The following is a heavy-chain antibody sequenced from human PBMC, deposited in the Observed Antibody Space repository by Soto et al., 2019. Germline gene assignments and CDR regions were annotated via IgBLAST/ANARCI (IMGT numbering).Heavy chain of an antibody. Sequence: GGSLRLSCAASGFTFSTYGMNWVRQAPGKRLEWVAVISYGGSSKYYADSVKGRFTISRDNSKNTLSLQMDSLRAEDTAVYYCAKDPDKWNDGSFDYWGQGTLVTVSS. D-gene: IGHD1-20*01. CDR3: AKDPDKWNDGSFDY. V-gene: IGHV3-30*18. CDR2: ISYGGSSK. J-gene: IGHJ4*02. CDR1: GFTFSTYG.